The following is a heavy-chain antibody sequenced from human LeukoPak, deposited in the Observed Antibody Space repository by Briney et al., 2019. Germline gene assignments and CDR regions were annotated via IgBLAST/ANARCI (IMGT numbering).Heavy chain of an antibody. CDR2: IIPIFGTA. CDR1: GGTFSSYA. D-gene: IGHD5-18*01. Sequence: SVKVSCKASGGTFSSYAISWVRQAPGQGLEWMGGIIPIFGTANYAQKFQGRVTITTDESTSTAYMELSSLRSEDTAVYYCARNAVGIYSYGFYYYYYMDVWGKGTTVTVSS. V-gene: IGHV1-69*05. CDR3: ARNAVGIYSYGFYYYYYMDV. J-gene: IGHJ6*03.